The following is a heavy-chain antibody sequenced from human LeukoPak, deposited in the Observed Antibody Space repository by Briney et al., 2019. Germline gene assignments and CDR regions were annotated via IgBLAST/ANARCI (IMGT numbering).Heavy chain of an antibody. J-gene: IGHJ4*02. D-gene: IGHD1-26*01. CDR2: ISYDGSDK. Sequence: GRSLRLSCAASGFTFSTYGMHWVRQAPGKGLEWVAVISYDGSDKYYADSVKGRFTISRDNSKNTLYLQMNSLRAEDTAVYYCAKDLLRRPQIDYWGQGTLVTVSS. CDR3: AKDLLRRPQIDY. V-gene: IGHV3-30*18. CDR1: GFTFSTYG.